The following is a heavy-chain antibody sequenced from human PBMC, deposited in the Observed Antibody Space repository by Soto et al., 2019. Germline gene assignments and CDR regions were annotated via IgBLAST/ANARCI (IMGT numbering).Heavy chain of an antibody. J-gene: IGHJ4*02. V-gene: IGHV1-46*01. D-gene: IGHD2-15*01. CDR3: ARDRTSGGLFDY. CDR1: GYTFTSYY. Sequence: ASVKVSCKASGYTFTSYYMHGVRQAPGQGLEWMGIISPSGGSANYAQKFQGRVTMTRDTSTSTVYMELSSLRSDDTAVYYCARDRTSGGLFDYWGQGTLVTVSS. CDR2: ISPSGGSA.